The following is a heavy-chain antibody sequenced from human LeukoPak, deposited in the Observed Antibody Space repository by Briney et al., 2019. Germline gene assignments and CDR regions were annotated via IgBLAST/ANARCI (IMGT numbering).Heavy chain of an antibody. V-gene: IGHV4-39*01. CDR2: IYYSLNT. CDR3: ARGAVGSGYDSVAS. D-gene: IGHD5-12*01. CDR1: GGSISSSYYC. Sequence: SETLSLTCTISGGSISSSYYCGAWIHQPPGKGLEWIGTIYYSLNTYYNPSLKSRVTMSIDTSKTQFSLRLNSVTAADTAVYYCARGAVGSGYDSVASWGQGSLVTVSS. J-gene: IGHJ4*02.